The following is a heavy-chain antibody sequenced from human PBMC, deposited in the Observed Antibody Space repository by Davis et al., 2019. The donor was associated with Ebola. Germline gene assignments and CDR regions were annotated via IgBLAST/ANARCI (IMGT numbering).Heavy chain of an antibody. CDR1: GFIFSTHT. Sequence: GGSLRLSCAASGFIFSTHTMHWVRQAPGKGLEWVAVIGSDGINTVYADSVKGRFTISRDNAKNSLYLQMNSLRAEDTAVYYCARDRGPHYYGMDVWSQGTTVTVSS. V-gene: IGHV3-30-3*01. CDR3: ARDRGPHYYGMDV. CDR2: IGSDGINT. J-gene: IGHJ6*02.